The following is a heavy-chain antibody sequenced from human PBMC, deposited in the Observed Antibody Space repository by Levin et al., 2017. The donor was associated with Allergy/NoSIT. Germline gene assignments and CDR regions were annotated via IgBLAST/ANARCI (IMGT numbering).Heavy chain of an antibody. D-gene: IGHD4-17*01. CDR2: ISHRGST. V-gene: IGHV4-34*01. J-gene: IGHJ3*02. CDR3: AGFSLRYGTFET. Sequence: PSETLSLTCAVSGGSFGGYYWSWLRQPPGKGPEWIGEISHRGSTTYNPSLKSRVTMSVDTSRNQFSVKLNYVTAADTAVDYCAGFSLRYGTFETWGQGTMVTVSS. CDR1: GGSFGGYY.